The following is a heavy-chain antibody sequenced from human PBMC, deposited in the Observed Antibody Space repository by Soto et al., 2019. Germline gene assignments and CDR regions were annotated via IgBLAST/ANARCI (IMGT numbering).Heavy chain of an antibody. J-gene: IGHJ4*02. D-gene: IGHD3-10*01. CDR2: INYVGRTS. CDR1: GYSISGFY. CDR3: ARFRRNYFDY. Sequence: SETLSLTCTVSGYSISGFYWSWIRQTPGKGLEWIGYINYVGRTSYYSPSLQSRVTISLDSSKNQFSLILSSVTAADTAVYFCARFRRNYFDYWGQGTQVTVS. V-gene: IGHV4-59*01.